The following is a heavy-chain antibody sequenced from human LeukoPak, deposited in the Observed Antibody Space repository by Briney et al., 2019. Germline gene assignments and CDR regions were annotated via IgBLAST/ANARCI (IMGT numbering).Heavy chain of an antibody. V-gene: IGHV3-30-3*01. CDR1: GFDFSTSH. D-gene: IGHD3-22*01. CDR3: AREIGSSGRAGYFDY. CDR2: LSNDGIGK. J-gene: IGHJ4*02. Sequence: GGSLRLSCAASGFDFSTSHMHWVRQAPGKGLEWAAGLSNDGIGKYYIDSVKGRFTIARDNSKNTLYLDMNSLRDDDTAVYYCAREIGSSGRAGYFDYRGQGTLVTVSS.